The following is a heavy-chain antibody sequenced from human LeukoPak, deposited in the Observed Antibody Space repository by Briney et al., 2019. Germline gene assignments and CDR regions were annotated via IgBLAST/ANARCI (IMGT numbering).Heavy chain of an antibody. CDR1: GFTFSSYW. J-gene: IGHJ4*02. Sequence: GGSLRLSCAASGFTFSSYWMNWVRQAPGKGLEWVANIKQDGSEKDYVDSVKGRFTISRDNAKNSLYLQMNSLRAADTAVYYCARVSSLAVAGFFDYWGQGILVTVSS. CDR3: ARVSSLAVAGFFDY. D-gene: IGHD6-19*01. CDR2: IKQDGSEK. V-gene: IGHV3-7*01.